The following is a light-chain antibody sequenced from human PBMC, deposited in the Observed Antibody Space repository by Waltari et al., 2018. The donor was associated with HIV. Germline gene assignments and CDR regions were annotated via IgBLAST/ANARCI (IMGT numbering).Light chain of an antibody. J-gene: IGLJ2*01. Sequence: QSALTQPASVSGSPGQSITISCTGTSSDVGSYYLVSWYQQHPGKAPKLMIYEVSKRPSGVSNRFSSSKSGNTASLTISGLQAEDEADYYCCSYAGSSTFVVFGGGTKLTVL. CDR1: SSDVGSYYL. V-gene: IGLV2-23*02. CDR3: CSYAGSSTFVV. CDR2: EVS.